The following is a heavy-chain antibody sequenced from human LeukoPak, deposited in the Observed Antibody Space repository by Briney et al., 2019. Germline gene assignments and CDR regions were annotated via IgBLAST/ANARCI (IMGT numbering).Heavy chain of an antibody. V-gene: IGHV3-23*01. CDR3: AKDGGLFCSGGSCYSDAFDI. CDR1: GFTFSSYA. Sequence: GGSLRLSCAASGFTFSSYAMSWVRQAPGKGLEWVSAISGSGGSTYYADSVKGRFIISRDNSKNTLYLQMNSLRAEDTAVYYCAKDGGLFCSGGSCYSDAFDIWGQGTMVTVSS. D-gene: IGHD2-15*01. CDR2: ISGSGGST. J-gene: IGHJ3*02.